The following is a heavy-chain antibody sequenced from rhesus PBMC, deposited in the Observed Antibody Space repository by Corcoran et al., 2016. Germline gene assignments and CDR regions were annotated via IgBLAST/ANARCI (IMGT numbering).Heavy chain of an antibody. J-gene: IGHJ3*01. V-gene: IGHV4-65*01. Sequence: QVQLQESGPGLVKPSETLSLTCAVSGGSVSSSNWWSWIRQPPGKGLEWIGYICGSSGSTYYNPSLKSRVTISTDTSKNQFSLKLSSVTAADTAVYYCASSVEFDYWGQGLRVTVSS. D-gene: IGHD3-40*01. CDR2: ICGSSGST. CDR1: GGSVSSSNW. CDR3: ASSVEFDY.